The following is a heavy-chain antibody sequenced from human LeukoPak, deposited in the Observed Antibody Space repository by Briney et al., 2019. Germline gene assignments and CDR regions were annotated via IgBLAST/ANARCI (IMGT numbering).Heavy chain of an antibody. CDR1: GFDVSDNF. CDR3: VRRHDY. Sequence: PGGSLRLSCVASGFDVSDNFMIWVRQAPGQGLEWISIIYASGGAYHAESVRGRFSAFRDTFKNTIFLQMNKLKAGDTAMYYCVRRHDYWGQGTLVTVSS. CDR2: IYASGGA. V-gene: IGHV3-53*01. J-gene: IGHJ4*02.